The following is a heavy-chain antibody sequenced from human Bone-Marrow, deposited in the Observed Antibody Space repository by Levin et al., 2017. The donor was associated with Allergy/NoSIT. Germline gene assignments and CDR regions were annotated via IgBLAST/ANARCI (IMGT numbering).Heavy chain of an antibody. CDR2: ISSSSSYI. V-gene: IGHV3-21*01. CDR1: GFTFSSYS. D-gene: IGHD6-13*01. Sequence: PGGSLRLSCAASGFTFSSYSMNWVRQAPGKGLEWVSSISSSSSYIYYADSVKGRFTISRDNAKNSLYLQMNSLRAEDTAVYYCASFRIAAAGTGEGMDVWGQGTTVTVSS. J-gene: IGHJ6*02. CDR3: ASFRIAAAGTGEGMDV.